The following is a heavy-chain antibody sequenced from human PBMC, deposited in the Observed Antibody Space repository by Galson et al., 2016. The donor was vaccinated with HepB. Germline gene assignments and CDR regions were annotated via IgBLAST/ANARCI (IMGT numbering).Heavy chain of an antibody. CDR3: ARRHEYCPPVGCSVDY. Sequence: EWVAADSMDGRRKFYADSVKGRFTISRDNSNSMLFLQMSSLRADDTAVYYCARRHEYCPPVGCSVDYWGQGTLVSVSS. J-gene: IGHJ4*02. D-gene: IGHD2/OR15-2a*01. V-gene: IGHV3-30*03. CDR2: DSMDGRRK.